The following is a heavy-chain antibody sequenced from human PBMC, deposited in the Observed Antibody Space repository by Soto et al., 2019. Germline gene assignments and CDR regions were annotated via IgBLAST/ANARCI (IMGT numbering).Heavy chain of an antibody. V-gene: IGHV1-3*01. CDR3: AGSIVVGTAFDY. J-gene: IGHJ4*02. D-gene: IGHD2-21*02. Sequence: QVQLVQSGAEVKKPGASVKVSCKASGYTFTSYAMHWVRQAPGQRLEWMGWINAGNGNTKYSQKFQGRVTITRDTAASKANMELSSLRSEDTAVYYCAGSIVVGTAFDYWGQGTLVTVSS. CDR2: INAGNGNT. CDR1: GYTFTSYA.